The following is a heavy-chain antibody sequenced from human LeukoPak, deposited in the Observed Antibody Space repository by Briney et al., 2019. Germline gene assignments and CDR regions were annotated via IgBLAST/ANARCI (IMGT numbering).Heavy chain of an antibody. Sequence: PSETLSLTCTVSGGSISSGSYYWSWIRQPAGKGLEWIGRIYTSGSTNYNPSLKSRVTISVDTSKNQFSLKLSSVTAADTAVYYCARPPSGDSSGHDNWFDPWGQGTLVTVSS. CDR1: GGSISSGSYY. J-gene: IGHJ5*02. V-gene: IGHV4-61*02. CDR3: ARPPSGDSSGHDNWFDP. CDR2: IYTSGST. D-gene: IGHD3-22*01.